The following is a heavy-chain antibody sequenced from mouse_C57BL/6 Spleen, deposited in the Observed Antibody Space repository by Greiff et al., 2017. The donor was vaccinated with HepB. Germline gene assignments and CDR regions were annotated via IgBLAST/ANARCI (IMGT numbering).Heavy chain of an antibody. Sequence: EVKLQESGPELVKPGASVKIPCKASGYTFTDYNMDWVKQSHGKSLEWIGDINPNNGGTIYNQKFKGKATLTVDKTASTAYMELRSLTAEDTAVYYCEILYYVYDWFAYWGQGTLVTVSA. CDR1: GYTFTDYN. CDR2: INPNNGGT. V-gene: IGHV1-18*01. J-gene: IGHJ3*01. CDR3: EILYYVYDWFAY. D-gene: IGHD2-2*01.